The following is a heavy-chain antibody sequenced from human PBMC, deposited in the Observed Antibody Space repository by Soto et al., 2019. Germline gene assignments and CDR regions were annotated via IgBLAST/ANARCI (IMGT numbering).Heavy chain of an antibody. Sequence: SETLSLTCAVYGVSFTGYYWSWIRQPPGKGLEWIGEINHSGSTNYNPSLKSRVTISIDTYKKQFSLKLSSVTAADTAVYYCATSYYNFWSAYSLASSDYWGQGTLVTVSS. CDR3: ATSYYNFWSAYSLASSDY. D-gene: IGHD3-3*01. CDR1: GVSFTGYY. J-gene: IGHJ4*02. CDR2: INHSGST. V-gene: IGHV4-34*01.